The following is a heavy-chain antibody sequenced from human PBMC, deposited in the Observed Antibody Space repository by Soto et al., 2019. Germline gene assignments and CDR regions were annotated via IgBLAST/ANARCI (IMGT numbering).Heavy chain of an antibody. CDR2: IKSKPDGGTT. V-gene: IGHV3-15*01. D-gene: IGHD6-19*01. CDR3: RTQWLD. J-gene: IGHJ4*02. CDR1: GLSFSDAW. Sequence: PGGSLRLSCAASGLSFSDAWMSWVRQAPGQGLEWVGRIKSKPDGGTTEYAATLKGRFTISRDDSKNTLYLQMSSLKIEDTAVYYCRTQWLDWGQGTLVTVSS.